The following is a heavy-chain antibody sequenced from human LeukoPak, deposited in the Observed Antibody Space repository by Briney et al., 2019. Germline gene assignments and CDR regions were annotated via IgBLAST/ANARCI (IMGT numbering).Heavy chain of an antibody. CDR3: AKDAVAGTRFYFDT. CDR2: IRGTTGST. J-gene: IGHJ4*02. CDR1: GFIFSDYA. D-gene: IGHD6-19*01. V-gene: IGHV3-23*01. Sequence: PGGSLRLSCAASGFIFSDYAMSWVRQAPGKGPEWVSTIRGTTGSTYYADTAKGRFTISRDNSKNTLYLQMNNLRVEDTAVFYCAKDAVAGTRFYFDTWGQGTLVTVSS.